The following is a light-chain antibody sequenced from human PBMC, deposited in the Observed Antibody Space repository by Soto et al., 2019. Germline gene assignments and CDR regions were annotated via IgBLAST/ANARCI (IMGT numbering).Light chain of an antibody. J-gene: IGKJ1*01. CDR3: QQYVTSSPRT. CDR2: GIS. Sequence: EIVLTQSPGTLSFSPGERATLSCRASHTISSSYLAWYQQKPGQAPRLLMYGISRRATGIPDRFSGSGSGTDFTLTITRLEPEDFAVYYYQQYVTSSPRTFGQGTKVEIK. V-gene: IGKV3-20*01. CDR1: HTISSSY.